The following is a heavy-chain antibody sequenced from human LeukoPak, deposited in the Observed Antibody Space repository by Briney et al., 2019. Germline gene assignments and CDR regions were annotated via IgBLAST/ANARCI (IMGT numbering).Heavy chain of an antibody. Sequence: GGSLRLSCAASTFIFRICVMTWVRQAPGKGLEWVSAISGSGDSTYYADSVKGRFTISRDNSKNTLYLQMNSLRAEDTAKYYCAKTQVAGGPLLRFDPWGQGTLVTVSS. V-gene: IGHV3-23*01. CDR2: ISGSGDST. J-gene: IGHJ5*02. CDR3: AKTQVAGGPLLRFDP. CDR1: TFIFRICV. D-gene: IGHD2-15*01.